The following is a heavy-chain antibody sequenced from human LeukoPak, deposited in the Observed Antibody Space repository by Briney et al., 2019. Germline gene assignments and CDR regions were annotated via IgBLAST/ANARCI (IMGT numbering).Heavy chain of an antibody. CDR3: AREYTAMVSPLDY. CDR2: ISSSGSTI. D-gene: IGHD5-18*01. Sequence: GGSLRLSCAASGFTFSDYYMSWIRQAPGKGLEWVSYISSSGSTIYYADSVKGRFTISRDNAKNSLYLQMNSLRAADTAVYYCAREYTAMVSPLDYWGQGTLVTVSS. CDR1: GFTFSDYY. J-gene: IGHJ4*02. V-gene: IGHV3-11*01.